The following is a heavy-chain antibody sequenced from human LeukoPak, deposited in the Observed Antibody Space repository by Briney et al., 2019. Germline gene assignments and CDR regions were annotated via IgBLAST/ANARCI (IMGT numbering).Heavy chain of an antibody. D-gene: IGHD2-15*01. CDR3: ARDSGYCSGGSCFDY. CDR2: ISAYNGNT. CDR1: GYTFTSYG. V-gene: IGHV1-18*01. J-gene: IGHJ4*02. Sequence: GASVKVSCKASGYTFTSYGISWVRQAPGQGLEWMGWISAYNGNTNYAQKLQGRVTMTTDTSTSTAYMELSSLRSEDTAVYYCARDSGYCSGGSCFDYWGQGTLVTVSS.